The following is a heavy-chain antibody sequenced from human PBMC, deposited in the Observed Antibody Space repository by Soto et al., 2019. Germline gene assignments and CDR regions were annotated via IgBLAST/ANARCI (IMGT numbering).Heavy chain of an antibody. V-gene: IGHV3-49*03. D-gene: IGHD3-16*02. CDR2: IRSKAYGGTT. CDR1: GFTFGDYA. J-gene: IGHJ4*02. CDR3: TRDRGDYIWGSYRNDY. Sequence: ESGGGLVQPGRSLRLSCTASGFTFGDYAMSWFRQAPGKGLEWVGFIRSKAYGGTTEYAASVKGRFTISRDDSKSIAYLQMNSLKTEDTAVYYCTRDRGDYIWGSYRNDYWGQGTLVTVSS.